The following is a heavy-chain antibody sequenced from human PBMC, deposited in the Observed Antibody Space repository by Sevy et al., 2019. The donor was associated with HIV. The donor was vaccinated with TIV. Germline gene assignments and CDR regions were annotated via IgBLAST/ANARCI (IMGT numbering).Heavy chain of an antibody. Sequence: GGSLRLSCAASGFTFNDAWVTWIRQAPGKGLEWVGRIKSKTDGGTTDYAAAVKGRFSISRDDSKNLLYLQMNSLKTEDTAVYSCTLLGYGPWGQGTLVTVSS. J-gene: IGHJ5*02. CDR1: GFTFNDAW. CDR2: IKSKTDGGTT. V-gene: IGHV3-15*05. CDR3: TLLGYGP. D-gene: IGHD5-18*01.